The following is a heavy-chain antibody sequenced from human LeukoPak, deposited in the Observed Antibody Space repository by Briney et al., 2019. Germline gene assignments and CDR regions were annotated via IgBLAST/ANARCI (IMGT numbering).Heavy chain of an antibody. CDR3: ARGDYGGNSGGVDCCFDY. CDR1: GGSISSYY. CDR2: IYYSGST. Sequence: PSETLSLTCTVSGGSISSYYWSWIRQPPGKGLEWIGYIYYSGSTNYNPSLKSRVTISVDTSKNQFSLKLSSVTAADTAVYYCARGDYGGNSGGVDCCFDYWGQGTLVTVSS. V-gene: IGHV4-59*12. D-gene: IGHD4-23*01. J-gene: IGHJ4*02.